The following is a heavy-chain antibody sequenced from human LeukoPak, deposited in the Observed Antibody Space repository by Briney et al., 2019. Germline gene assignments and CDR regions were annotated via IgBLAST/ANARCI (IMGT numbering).Heavy chain of an antibody. CDR3: ARGGANFFDF. J-gene: IGHJ4*02. CDR2: ISYDGSNI. D-gene: IGHD2-8*01. V-gene: IGHV3-30-3*01. CDR1: GFTFNRDA. Sequence: GGSLRLSCEASGFTFNRDAMLWVGQAPGKGLEWVAVISYDGSNIQYADSVKGRFTISRDNSKNTLYLQMNSLRGEDTAVHYCARGGANFFDFWGQGALVTVSS.